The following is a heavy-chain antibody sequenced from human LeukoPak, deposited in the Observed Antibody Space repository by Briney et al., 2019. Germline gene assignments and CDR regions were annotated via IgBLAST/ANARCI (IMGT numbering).Heavy chain of an antibody. CDR2: INPSNGGT. Sequence: ASVKVSCKASGYTFTGYYMHWVRQAPGQGLEWMGKINPSNGGTNYVQKFQGRVTMTRDTSISTAYMELNSLRSDDTAVYYCATDHTDMYTGFDYWGQGTLVTVSS. D-gene: IGHD5-18*01. J-gene: IGHJ4*02. V-gene: IGHV1-2*02. CDR3: ATDHTDMYTGFDY. CDR1: GYTFTGYY.